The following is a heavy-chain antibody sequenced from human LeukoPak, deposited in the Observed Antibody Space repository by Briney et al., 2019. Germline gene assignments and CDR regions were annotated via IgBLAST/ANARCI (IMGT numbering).Heavy chain of an antibody. CDR1: GFTVSSNY. J-gene: IGHJ4*02. CDR2: IKQDGSEK. CDR3: ARDSRVVGASYFDY. Sequence: GGSLRLSCAASGFTVSSNYMSWVRQAPGKGLEWVANIKQDGSEKYYVDSVKGRFTISRDNAKNSLYLQMNSLRAEDTAVYYCARDSRVVGASYFDYWGQGTLVTVSS. D-gene: IGHD1-26*01. V-gene: IGHV3-7*01.